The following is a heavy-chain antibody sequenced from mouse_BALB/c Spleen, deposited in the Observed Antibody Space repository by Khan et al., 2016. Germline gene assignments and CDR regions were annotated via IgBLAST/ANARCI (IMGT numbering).Heavy chain of an antibody. CDR3: ARDDYGGDY. CDR2: IRNKANGYTT. CDR1: GFTFTDYY. V-gene: IGHV7-3*02. Sequence: EVELVESGGGLVQPGGSLRLSCATSGFTFTDYYMSWVRQPPGKALGWLGFIRNKANGYTTEYSASVKGRFTISRDNSQSILYLQMNTLRAEDSATYYCARDDYGGDYWGQGTTLTVSS. D-gene: IGHD2-4*01. J-gene: IGHJ2*01.